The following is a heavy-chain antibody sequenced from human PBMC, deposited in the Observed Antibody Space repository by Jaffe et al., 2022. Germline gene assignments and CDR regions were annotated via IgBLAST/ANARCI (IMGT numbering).Heavy chain of an antibody. V-gene: IGHV4-38-2*02. CDR2: IYHSGST. CDR3: ARDRWSRGYYFDY. CDR1: GYSISSGYY. D-gene: IGHD2-8*01. J-gene: IGHJ4*02. Sequence: QVQLQESGPGLVKPSETLSLTCAVSGYSISSGYYWGWIRQPPGKGLEWIGSIYHSGSTYYNPSLKSRVTISVDTSKNQFSLKLSSVTAADTAVYYCARDRWSRGYYFDYWGQGTLVTVSS.